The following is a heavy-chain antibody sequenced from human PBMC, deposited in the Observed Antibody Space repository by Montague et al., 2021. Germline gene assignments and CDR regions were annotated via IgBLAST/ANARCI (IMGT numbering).Heavy chain of an antibody. V-gene: IGHV3-7*01. CDR3: ARDRGQGYCGGDCYVGLDY. CDR2: IKQDGSEK. Sequence: SLRLSCAASGFTFSNYWMSWVRQAPGKGLEWVANIKQDGSEKHYVDSVKGRFTTSRDNAKNSLYLQMNSLRAEDTAVYFCARDRGQGYCGGDCYVGLDYWGQGTLVTVSS. CDR1: GFTFSNYW. J-gene: IGHJ4*02. D-gene: IGHD2-21*01.